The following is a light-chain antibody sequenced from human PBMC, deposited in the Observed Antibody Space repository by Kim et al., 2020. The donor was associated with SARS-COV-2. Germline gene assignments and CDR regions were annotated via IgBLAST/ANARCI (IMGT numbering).Light chain of an antibody. V-gene: IGLV2-14*01. CDR3: SSYTSSTTTRV. J-gene: IGLJ2*01. CDR2: EVS. Sequence: QSALTQPASVSGSPGQSITISCTGTSSDVGGYKYVSWYQQHPGKAPKLMIYEVSNRPSGVSNRFSGSKSGNTASLTISGLQAEDEADYYCSSYTSSTTTRVFGGGTQLTVL. CDR1: SSDVGGYKY.